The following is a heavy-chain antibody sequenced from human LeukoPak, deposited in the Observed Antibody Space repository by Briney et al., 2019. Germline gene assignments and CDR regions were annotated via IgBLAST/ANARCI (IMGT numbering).Heavy chain of an antibody. CDR3: ARDPGRSSGYGFDY. D-gene: IGHD5-12*01. Sequence: GASVKVSCKASGYTFTRYGISWVRQAPGQGLEWMGWISAYNDNTKYAQKLQGRVTMTTDTSTSTAYMELRSLRSDDTAMYYCARDPGRSSGYGFDYWGQGTLVTVSS. CDR1: GYTFTRYG. V-gene: IGHV1-18*01. CDR2: ISAYNDNT. J-gene: IGHJ4*02.